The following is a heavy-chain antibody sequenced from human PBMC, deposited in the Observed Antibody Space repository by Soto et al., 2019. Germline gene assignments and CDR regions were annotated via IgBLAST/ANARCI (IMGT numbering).Heavy chain of an antibody. CDR1: GYTFTSYG. D-gene: IGHD2-2*01. Sequence: QVQLVQSGAEVKKPGASVKVSCKASGYTFTSYGISWVRQAPGQGLEWMGWISAYNGNTNYAQKLQGRVTMTTDTSPSTAYMELRSPRSDAPAVYYFAREGYCSGTRCYRGLGSWFDPRGQGPLVTVSS. CDR3: AREGYCSGTRCYRGLGSWFDP. CDR2: ISAYNGNT. V-gene: IGHV1-18*04. J-gene: IGHJ5*02.